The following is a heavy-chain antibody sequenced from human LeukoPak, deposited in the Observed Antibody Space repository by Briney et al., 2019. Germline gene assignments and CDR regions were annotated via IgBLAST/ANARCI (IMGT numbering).Heavy chain of an antibody. J-gene: IGHJ5*02. Sequence: GASVKVSCKASGYTFTGYYMHWVRQAPGQGLEWMGWINPNSGGTNYAQKFQGRVTMTRDTSISTAYMELSRLRSDDTAVYYCAGCPRLVPKNWFDPWGQGTLVTVSS. CDR3: AGCPRLVPKNWFDP. D-gene: IGHD4/OR15-4a*01. V-gene: IGHV1-2*02. CDR1: GYTFTGYY. CDR2: INPNSGGT.